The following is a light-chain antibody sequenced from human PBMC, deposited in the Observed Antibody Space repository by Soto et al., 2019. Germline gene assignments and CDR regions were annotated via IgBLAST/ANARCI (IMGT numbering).Light chain of an antibody. V-gene: IGLV1-44*01. Sequence: QSGLTQPPSASGTPGHRVTISCSGSSSNIGGNDVNWYQQLPGTAPRLLTYSDNARPSGVPDRFSGSKSGTSASLAISGVQSEDEADYYCASWDDSLNGRWVFGGGTKLTVL. CDR1: SSNIGGND. CDR3: ASWDDSLNGRWV. J-gene: IGLJ3*02. CDR2: SDN.